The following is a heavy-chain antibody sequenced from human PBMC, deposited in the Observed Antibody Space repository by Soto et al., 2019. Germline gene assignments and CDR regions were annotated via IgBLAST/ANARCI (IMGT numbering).Heavy chain of an antibody. D-gene: IGHD1-26*01. CDR1: GHTFTSYG. V-gene: IGHV1-18*04. J-gene: IGHJ4*02. CDR3: ARAGAMSGSYFDY. CDR2: ISAFNGDT. Sequence: ASVKVSCKASGHTFTSYGISWVRQAPGQGLEWRGWISAFNGDTNYAQNLQGRVTMTTDASTSTAYMELRSLRSDDTAAYYYARAGAMSGSYFDYWGQGTLVTVSS.